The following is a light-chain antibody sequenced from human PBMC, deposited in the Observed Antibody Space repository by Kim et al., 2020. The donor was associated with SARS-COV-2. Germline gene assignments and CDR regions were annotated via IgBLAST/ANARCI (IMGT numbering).Light chain of an antibody. CDR2: GKN. CDR3: NSRDSSGKHLV. V-gene: IGLV3-19*01. CDR1: SLRSYY. Sequence: SSELTQDPAVSVALGQTVRITCQGDSLRSYYASWYQQKPGQAPVLVIYGKNNRPSGIPDRFSGSSSGNTASLTITEAQAEDEADYYCNSRDSSGKHLVFG. J-gene: IGLJ3*02.